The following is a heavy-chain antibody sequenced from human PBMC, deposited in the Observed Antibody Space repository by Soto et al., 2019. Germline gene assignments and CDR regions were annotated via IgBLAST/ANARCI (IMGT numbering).Heavy chain of an antibody. V-gene: IGHV1-18*01. CDR1: GYTFTTYG. D-gene: IGHD3-3*01. CDR2: ISAFNGNT. Sequence: ASVKVSCKASGYTFTTYGISWVRQAPGQGLEWMGWISAFNGNTNYAQNLQGRVTMTTDTSANTAYMELRSLISDDTAEYYCARSFDFWSGGYFDSWGQGTLVTVSS. J-gene: IGHJ4*02. CDR3: ARSFDFWSGGYFDS.